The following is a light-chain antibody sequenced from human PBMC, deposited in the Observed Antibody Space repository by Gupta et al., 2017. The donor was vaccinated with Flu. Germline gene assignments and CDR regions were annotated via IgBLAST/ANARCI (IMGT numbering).Light chain of an antibody. CDR2: KAS. J-gene: IGKJ1*01. Sequence: GDRVTITCRASQSITSWLAWYQQKPGKAPKLLIYKASSLESGVSSRFSGSGSGTEFTLTISSLQPDDFATYYCQQYNGYPWTFGQGTKVEIK. CDR3: QQYNGYPWT. CDR1: QSITSW. V-gene: IGKV1-5*03.